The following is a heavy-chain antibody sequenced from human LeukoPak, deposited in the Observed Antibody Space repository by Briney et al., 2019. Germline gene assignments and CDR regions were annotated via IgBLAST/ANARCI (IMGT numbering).Heavy chain of an antibody. Sequence: PGGSLRLSCAASGLTFSNYGMHWVRQAPGKGLEWVTFIRYDGTTKYYADSAKGRFTISRDNSKNTLYLQMNSLKVEDTASYYCVKEIYCTATTCQGNDAFQSWGQGTVVTVSS. J-gene: IGHJ3*02. D-gene: IGHD2-8*02. CDR3: VKEIYCTATTCQGNDAFQS. CDR1: GLTFSNYG. CDR2: IRYDGTTK. V-gene: IGHV3-30*02.